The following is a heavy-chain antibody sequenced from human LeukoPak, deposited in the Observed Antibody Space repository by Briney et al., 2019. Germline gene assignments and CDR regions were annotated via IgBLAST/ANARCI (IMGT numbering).Heavy chain of an antibody. D-gene: IGHD3-22*01. CDR2: INPSGGST. Sequence: GASVEVSCKASGYTFTSYYMHWVRQAPGQGLEWMGIINPSGGSTSYAQKFQGRVTMTRDTSTSTVYMELSSLRSEDTAVYYCARDYYDSSGYPQDFDYWGQGTLVTVSS. V-gene: IGHV1-46*01. CDR3: ARDYYDSSGYPQDFDY. CDR1: GYTFTSYY. J-gene: IGHJ4*02.